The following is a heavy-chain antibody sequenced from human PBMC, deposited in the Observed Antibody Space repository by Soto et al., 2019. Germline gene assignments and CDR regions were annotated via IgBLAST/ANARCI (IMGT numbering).Heavy chain of an antibody. CDR1: GGSISSGDYY. V-gene: IGHV4-30-4*01. CDR2: IYYSGST. J-gene: IGHJ5*02. Sequence: PSATLSLTCTVSGGSISSGDYYWSWIRQPPGKSLEWIGYIYYSGSTYYNPSLKSRVTISVDTSKNQFSLKLSSVTAADTAVYYCARGASITIFGVVIIPNWFDPWGQGTLVTVSS. CDR3: ARGASITIFGVVIIPNWFDP. D-gene: IGHD3-3*01.